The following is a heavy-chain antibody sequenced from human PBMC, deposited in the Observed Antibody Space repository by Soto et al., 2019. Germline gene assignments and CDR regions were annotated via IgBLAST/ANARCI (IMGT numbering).Heavy chain of an antibody. Sequence: TETLSVTCAFYGGSFSVYYWSWIRQPPGKGLESIGEINHSGSTNYNPSLKSRVTISVDTSKNQFSLKLSSVTAADTAVYYCARGGGVIAAADTLTYYYGMDVWGQGTTVTVSS. CDR2: INHSGST. CDR3: ARGGGVIAAADTLTYYYGMDV. V-gene: IGHV4-34*01. CDR1: GGSFSVYY. J-gene: IGHJ6*02. D-gene: IGHD6-13*01.